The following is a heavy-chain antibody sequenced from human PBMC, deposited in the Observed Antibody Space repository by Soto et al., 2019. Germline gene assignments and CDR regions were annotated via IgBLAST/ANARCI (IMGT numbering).Heavy chain of an antibody. J-gene: IGHJ4*02. CDR3: ARGSHGDYAPPFDY. CDR1: GGSFSGYY. V-gene: IGHV4-34*01. D-gene: IGHD4-17*01. CDR2: INHSGST. Sequence: PSETLSLTCAVYGGSFSGYYWSWIRQPPGKGLEWIGEINHSGSTNYNPSLKSRVTISVDTSKNRFSLKLSSVTAAVTAVYYCARGSHGDYAPPFDYWGQGTLVTVSS.